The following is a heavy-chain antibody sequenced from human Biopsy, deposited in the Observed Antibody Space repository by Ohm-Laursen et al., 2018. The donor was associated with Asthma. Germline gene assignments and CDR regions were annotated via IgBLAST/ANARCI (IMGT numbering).Heavy chain of an antibody. CDR3: ARATYGDDGFDP. CDR1: GGSINIGDHY. CDR2: IYYSGST. V-gene: IGHV4-31*03. J-gene: IGHJ5*02. Sequence: TLSLTCTVPGGSINIGDHYWSWIRQHTATGLEWVGYIYYSGSTYYNPSHKSRVSISLDTSKNQFSLSLTSVTAADAAVYYCARATYGDDGFDPWGQGTLVTVSS. D-gene: IGHD4-17*01.